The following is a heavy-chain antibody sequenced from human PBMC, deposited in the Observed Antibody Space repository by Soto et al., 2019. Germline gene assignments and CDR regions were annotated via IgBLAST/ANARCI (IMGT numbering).Heavy chain of an antibody. V-gene: IGHV3-33*01. D-gene: IGHD2-15*01. CDR3: AREGCSGGSCYDIDY. CDR1: GFTFSFYG. J-gene: IGHJ4*02. CDR2: IWYDGSNK. Sequence: GGSLRLSCAASGFTFSFYGMHWVRQAPGKGLEWVALIWYDGSNKYYSDSVKGRFTISRDNSKNTLYLQMNSLRAEDTAVYYCAREGCSGGSCYDIDYWGQGT.